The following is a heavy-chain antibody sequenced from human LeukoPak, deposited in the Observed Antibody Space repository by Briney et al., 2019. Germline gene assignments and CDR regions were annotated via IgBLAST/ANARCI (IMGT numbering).Heavy chain of an antibody. Sequence: PGGSLRLSCAASGFTVSSNYMSWVRQAPGKGLEWVSVIYSGGSTYYADSVKGRFTISRDNAKNSLYLQMNSLRAEDTAVYYCARPYLSLGENYFDYWGQGTLVTVSS. CDR2: IYSGGST. V-gene: IGHV3-53*01. CDR3: ARPYLSLGENYFDY. CDR1: GFTVSSNY. J-gene: IGHJ4*02. D-gene: IGHD1-26*01.